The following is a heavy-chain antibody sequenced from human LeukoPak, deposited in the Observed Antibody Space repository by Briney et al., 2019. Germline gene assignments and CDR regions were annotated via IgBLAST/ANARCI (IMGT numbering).Heavy chain of an antibody. D-gene: IGHD6-19*01. J-gene: IGHJ4*02. V-gene: IGHV4-61*01. Sequence: SETLSLTCTVSGGSVSSGSYYWSWIRQPPGKGLGWIGYIYYSGSTNYNPSLKSRVTISVDTSKNQFSLKLSSVTAADTAVYYFARVGGWYRGSVDYWGQGTLVTVSS. CDR1: GGSVSSGSYY. CDR2: IYYSGST. CDR3: ARVGGWYRGSVDY.